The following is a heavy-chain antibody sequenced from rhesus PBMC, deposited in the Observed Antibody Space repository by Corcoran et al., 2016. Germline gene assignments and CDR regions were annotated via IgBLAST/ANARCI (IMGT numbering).Heavy chain of an antibody. CDR2: VVPVDGEK. Sequence: EVQLVQSGADVKKPGASVKVSGKVSGYPFPELAMHWGRQCPGKGIEWIGVVVPVDGEKIHAEKFQGRGTMNEDTSTDTAYMELSSLRSEDTAVYYCARGGYSSGWYYFDYWGQGVLVTVSS. CDR3: ARGGYSSGWYYFDY. CDR1: GYPFPELA. D-gene: IGHD6-31*01. V-gene: IGHV1-156*01. J-gene: IGHJ4*01.